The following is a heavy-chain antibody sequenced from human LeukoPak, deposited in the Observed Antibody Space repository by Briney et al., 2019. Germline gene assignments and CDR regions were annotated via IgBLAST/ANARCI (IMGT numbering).Heavy chain of an antibody. D-gene: IGHD6-6*01. V-gene: IGHV4-38-2*02. CDR1: GYSISSGYY. J-gene: IGHJ4*02. CDR2: IYHSGST. Sequence: PSETLSLTCTVSGYSISSGYYWGWIRQPPGKGLEWIGSIYHSGSTYYNPSLKSRVTISVDTSKNQFSLKLSSVTAADTAVYYCARGPSYSSSRYYFDYWGQGTLVTVSS. CDR3: ARGPSYSSSRYYFDY.